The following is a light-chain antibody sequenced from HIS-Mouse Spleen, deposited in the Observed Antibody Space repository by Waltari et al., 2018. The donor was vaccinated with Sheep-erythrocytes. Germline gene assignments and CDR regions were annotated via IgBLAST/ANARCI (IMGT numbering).Light chain of an antibody. V-gene: IGLV3-21*02. CDR2: DDS. Sequence: SYVLTQPPSVSVAPGQTARITCGGNNMGSKRVHWYQQKPQAPVLVVYDDSDRPSGIPERFSGSNSGNTATLTISRVEAGDEADYYCQVWYSSDHRVFGGGTKLTVL. CDR3: QVWYSSDHRV. CDR1: NMGSKR. J-gene: IGLJ2*01.